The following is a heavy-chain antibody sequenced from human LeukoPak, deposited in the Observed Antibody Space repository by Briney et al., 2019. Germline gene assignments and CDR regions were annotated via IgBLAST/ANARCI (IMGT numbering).Heavy chain of an antibody. Sequence: ASVKVSCKASGYTFTSYDINWVRQAPGQGLEWMGWINPNSGGTNYAQKFQGRVTMTRDTSISTACMELSRLRSDDTAVYYCARRYYDSSGYSNWGQGTLVTVSS. CDR1: GYTFTSYD. V-gene: IGHV1-2*02. CDR2: INPNSGGT. D-gene: IGHD3-22*01. CDR3: ARRYYDSSGYSN. J-gene: IGHJ4*02.